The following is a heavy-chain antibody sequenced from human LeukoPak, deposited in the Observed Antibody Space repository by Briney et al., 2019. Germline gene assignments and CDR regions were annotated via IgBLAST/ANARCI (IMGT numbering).Heavy chain of an antibody. J-gene: IGHJ4*02. CDR3: AKDLGSSWPSFNY. Sequence: PGGSLRLSCAASGFTFSSYGMHWVRQAPGKGLEWVAVISYDGSNKYYADSVKGRFTISRDNSKNTLYLQMNSLRAEDTAVYYCAKDLGSSWPSFNYWGQGTLVTVSS. CDR2: ISYDGSNK. V-gene: IGHV3-30*18. D-gene: IGHD6-13*01. CDR1: GFTFSSYG.